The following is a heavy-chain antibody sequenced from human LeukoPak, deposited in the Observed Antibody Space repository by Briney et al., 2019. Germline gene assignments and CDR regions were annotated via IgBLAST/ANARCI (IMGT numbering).Heavy chain of an antibody. CDR3: ARLNKPGWFDP. Sequence: SETLSLTCTVSGGSISSSNCYWGWIRQPPGKGLEWIANIYYSGSTYYTPSLKSRVTISVDTSKNQFSLQLSSVTAADTAVYYCARLNKPGWFDPWGQGTLVTVSS. CDR2: IYYSGST. V-gene: IGHV4-39*01. CDR1: GGSISSSNCY. D-gene: IGHD1-14*01. J-gene: IGHJ5*02.